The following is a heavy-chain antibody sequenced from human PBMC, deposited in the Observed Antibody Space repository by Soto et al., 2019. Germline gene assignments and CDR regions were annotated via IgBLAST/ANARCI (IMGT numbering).Heavy chain of an antibody. V-gene: IGHV1-18*01. CDR1: GDTFATFG. J-gene: IGHJ5*02. CDR2: IATYSNNK. CDR3: ARVVRGVVKWFDP. Sequence: HLVQSGPEVKRPGASITVSCKTSGDTFATFGLSWVRQAPGQGLEWMGWIATYSNNKNYAQKFEGRLTLTTDTSTSTGYMELSSLEYDDGGVYYCARVVRGVVKWFDPWGQGNLVTVSS. D-gene: IGHD3-10*01.